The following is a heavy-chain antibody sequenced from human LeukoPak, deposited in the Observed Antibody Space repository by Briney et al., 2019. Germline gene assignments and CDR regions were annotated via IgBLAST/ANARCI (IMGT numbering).Heavy chain of an antibody. J-gene: IGHJ4*02. CDR3: ARGKGYGYGIDY. CDR2: IFYTGST. V-gene: IGHV4-59*01. Sequence: SETLSLTCTVSGGSTSNYYWSWIRQPPGKGLEWIGYIFYTGSTNYNPSLKSRVTISLDTSKNQFSLKLSSVTAADTAVYFCARGKGYGYGIDYWGQGTLVTVSS. CDR1: GGSTSNYY. D-gene: IGHD5-18*01.